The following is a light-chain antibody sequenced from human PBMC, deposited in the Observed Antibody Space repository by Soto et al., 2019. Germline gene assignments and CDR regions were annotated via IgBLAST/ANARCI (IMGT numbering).Light chain of an antibody. CDR2: KAS. Sequence: DIQMTQSPSTLSASVGDRVTITCRASQNIRSWLAWYQQKPGKAPRLLIYKASSLESGVPSRFSGSGSGTEFTLTISSLQPGDSATYYCQQYDSSSTFGGGTKVEIK. V-gene: IGKV1-5*03. CDR1: QNIRSW. CDR3: QQYDSSST. J-gene: IGKJ4*02.